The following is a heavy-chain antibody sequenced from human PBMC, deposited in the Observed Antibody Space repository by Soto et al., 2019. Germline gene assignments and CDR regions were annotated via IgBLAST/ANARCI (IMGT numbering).Heavy chain of an antibody. J-gene: IGHJ5*02. CDR2: ISGGGGST. CDR3: AREWEGAVAGTYWFDP. CDR1: GFTFSSYA. V-gene: IGHV3-23*01. D-gene: IGHD6-19*01. Sequence: EVQLLESGGGLVQPGGSLRLSCAASGFTFSSYAMSWVRQAPGKGLEWVSAISGGGGSTYYADSVKGRVTISRDNSKNTLYLQMNSLRAEDTAVYYCAREWEGAVAGTYWFDPWGQGTLVTVSS.